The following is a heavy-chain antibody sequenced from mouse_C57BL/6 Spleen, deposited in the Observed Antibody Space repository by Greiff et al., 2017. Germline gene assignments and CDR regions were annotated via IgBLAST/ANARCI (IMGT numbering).Heavy chain of an antibody. V-gene: IGHV1-52*01. CDR2: IDPSDSET. CDR3: ARGGSRFLYYCDD. Sequence: QVQLQQPGAELVRPGSSVKLSCKASGYTFTSYWMHWVKQRPIQGLEWIGNIDPSDSETHYNQKFKDKATLTVDKSSSTAYMQLSSLTSEDSAVYYCARGGSRFLYYCDDWGKGTTLTVSS. J-gene: IGHJ2*01. D-gene: IGHD1-1*01. CDR1: GYTFTSYW.